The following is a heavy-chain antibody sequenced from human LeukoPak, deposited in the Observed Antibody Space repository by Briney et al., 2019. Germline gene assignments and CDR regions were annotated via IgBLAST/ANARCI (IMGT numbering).Heavy chain of an antibody. CDR3: ARESSGGYPDY. J-gene: IGHJ4*02. CDR2: ISPNSGGT. CDR1: GYSFTGYY. V-gene: IGHV1-2*02. D-gene: IGHD1-26*01. Sequence: ASVTVSCKASGYSFTGYYIHWVRQAPGQGLEWMGWISPNSGGTNYAQKFQGRVTMTRDTSISTAYMELRGLRSDDTAVYYCARESSGGYPDYWGQGTLVSVSA.